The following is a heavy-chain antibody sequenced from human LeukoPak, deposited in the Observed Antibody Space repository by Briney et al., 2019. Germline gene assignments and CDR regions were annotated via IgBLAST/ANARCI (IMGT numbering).Heavy chain of an antibody. D-gene: IGHD4-17*01. CDR1: GYTFTGYY. CDR2: INPNSGGT. J-gene: IGHJ5*02. Sequence: ASVKVSCKASGYTFTGYYMHWVRQAPGQGLEWMGWINPNSGGTNYAQKFQGWVTMTRDTSISTAYMELSRLRSDDTAVYYCARDGDYGDYFNWFDPWGQGTLVTVSS. V-gene: IGHV1-2*04. CDR3: ARDGDYGDYFNWFDP.